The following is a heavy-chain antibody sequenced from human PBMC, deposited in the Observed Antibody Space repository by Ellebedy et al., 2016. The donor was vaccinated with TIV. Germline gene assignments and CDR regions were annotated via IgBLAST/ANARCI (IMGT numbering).Heavy chain of an antibody. CDR3: AREESGWSVEY. J-gene: IGHJ4*02. CDR2: IFPSGGGT. D-gene: IGHD6-19*01. V-gene: IGHV1-46*01. Sequence: ASVKVSCKASGYTFTTYYIHWVRQAPGQGLEWMGVIFPSGGGTNYAQKFQGRVTMTTDTSTSTVYMELSSLRSEDTAVYYCAREESGWSVEYWGQGTLVTVSS. CDR1: GYTFTTYY.